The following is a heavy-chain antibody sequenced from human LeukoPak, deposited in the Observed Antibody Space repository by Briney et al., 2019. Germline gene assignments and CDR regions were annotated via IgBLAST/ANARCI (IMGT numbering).Heavy chain of an antibody. CDR1: GFTFSNYW. CDR2: ISGSGGST. Sequence: AGGSLRLSCAASGFTFSNYWMSWVRQAPGKGLEWVSAISGSGGSTYYADSVKGRFTISRDNSKNTLYLQMNSLRAEDTAVYYCAVRDGTGSYYLHWGQGTLVTVSS. CDR3: AVRDGTGSYYLH. V-gene: IGHV3-23*01. J-gene: IGHJ4*02. D-gene: IGHD3-10*01.